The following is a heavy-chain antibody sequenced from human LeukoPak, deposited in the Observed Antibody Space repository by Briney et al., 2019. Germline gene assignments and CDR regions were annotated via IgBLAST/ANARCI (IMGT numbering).Heavy chain of an antibody. V-gene: IGHV3-30*02. CDR1: GFIFSTYG. D-gene: IGHD3-16*01. CDR2: IRHDGSIK. Sequence: GGSLRLFCAASGFIFSTYGMYWVRQAPGKGLEWVAFIRHDGSIKNYADSVKGRSTISRDNSKNTLYLQMNSLRAEDTAVYYCAKDSLADIDYWGQGTLVTVSS. J-gene: IGHJ4*02. CDR3: AKDSLADIDY.